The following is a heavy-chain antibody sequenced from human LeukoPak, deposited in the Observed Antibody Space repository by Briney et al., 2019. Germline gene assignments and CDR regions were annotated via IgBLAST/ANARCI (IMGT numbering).Heavy chain of an antibody. J-gene: IGHJ5*02. CDR2: IIPAFSKT. D-gene: IGHD1-14*01. CDR1: GGAFSTYT. V-gene: IGHV1-69*05. Sequence: ASVKVSCKASGGAFSTYTFAWVRQAPGQGLEWMGAIIPAFSKTDYAQKFQGRVTITTDESTSKVYMELSSLKSDDTAVYYCARVDRWFDPWGQGTLVTVSS. CDR3: ARVDRWFDP.